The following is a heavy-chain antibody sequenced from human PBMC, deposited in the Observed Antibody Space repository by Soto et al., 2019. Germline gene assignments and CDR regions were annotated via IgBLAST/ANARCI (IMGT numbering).Heavy chain of an antibody. CDR3: ASDMSTT. CDR2: MNPNSGHT. J-gene: IGHJ5*02. Sequence: QVQLVQSGAEVKKPGASVKVSCKASGYTFTSHDINWMRQATGQGLEWMGWMNPNSGHTNYAQKFQGRVTMTRDTSISTAYMELTKLRSEDTATYYCASDMSTTWGQGTLVTVSS. CDR1: GYTFTSHD. D-gene: IGHD2-2*01. V-gene: IGHV1-8*01.